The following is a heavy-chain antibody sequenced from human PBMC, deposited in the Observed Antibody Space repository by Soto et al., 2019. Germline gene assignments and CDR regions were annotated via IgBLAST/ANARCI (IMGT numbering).Heavy chain of an antibody. CDR2: IVVGSGNT. J-gene: IGHJ6*03. Sequence: SVKVSCKASGFTFSISALQWVLQARGQRLEWIGWIVVGSGNTNYAQRFQERVTITRDMSTSTAYMELNSLRSEDTAVYYCAARGGRDYYMDVWGKGTTVTVSS. D-gene: IGHD2-15*01. V-gene: IGHV1-58*01. CDR3: AARGGRDYYMDV. CDR1: GFTFSISA.